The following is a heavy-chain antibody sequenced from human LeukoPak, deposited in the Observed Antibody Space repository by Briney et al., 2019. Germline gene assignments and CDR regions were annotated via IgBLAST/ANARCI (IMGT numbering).Heavy chain of an antibody. CDR2: ISSSGSAI. Sequence: GGSLRLSCAASGFTFSSYEMTWVRQAPGKGLEWISYISSSGSAIYYADSVKGRFTISSDNSKNTLYLQMNSLRAEDTALYYCAKGYDYSNIFDFWGQGTLVTVSS. J-gene: IGHJ4*02. CDR3: AKGYDYSNIFDF. V-gene: IGHV3-48*03. D-gene: IGHD4-11*01. CDR1: GFTFSSYE.